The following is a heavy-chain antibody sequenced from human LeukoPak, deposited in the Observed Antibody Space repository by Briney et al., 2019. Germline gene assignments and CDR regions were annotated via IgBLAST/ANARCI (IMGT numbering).Heavy chain of an antibody. D-gene: IGHD3-10*01. J-gene: IGHJ5*02. Sequence: GGSLRLSCAASGFTFSSYAMSWVRQAPGKGLEWVSYISSSGSTIYYADSVKGRFTISRDNAKNSLYLQMNSLRAEDTAVYYCARGDRGVIDWFDPGGQGTLVTVSS. CDR3: ARGDRGVIDWFDP. CDR1: GFTFSSYA. CDR2: ISSSGSTI. V-gene: IGHV3-48*04.